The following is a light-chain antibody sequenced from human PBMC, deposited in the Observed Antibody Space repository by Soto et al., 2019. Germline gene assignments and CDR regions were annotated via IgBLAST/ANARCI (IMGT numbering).Light chain of an antibody. Sequence: DIVMTQSPDSLAVSLGERDTIHCKASQSVLYSSNNKNYLACYKQKPGQPPKLLIYWASTRESGVPDRFSGSGSGTDFTLTISSLQAEYGAVDYCQQYYSTPRTFGQGTKLESK. J-gene: IGKJ2*01. CDR1: QSVLYSSNNKNY. CDR3: QQYYSTPRT. V-gene: IGKV4-1*01. CDR2: WAS.